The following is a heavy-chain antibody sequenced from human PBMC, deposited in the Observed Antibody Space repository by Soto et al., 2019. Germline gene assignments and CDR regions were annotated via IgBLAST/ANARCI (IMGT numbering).Heavy chain of an antibody. V-gene: IGHV3-23*01. CDR1: GFTFSSYA. CDR3: ASPPYS. D-gene: IGHD2-15*01. J-gene: IGHJ4*02. Sequence: VQLLESGGGSVQPGGSLRLSCAASGFTFSSYAMSWVRQAPGKGLEWVSAISGSGGGTYYADSVKGRFTISRDNSKNTMYLQMDSLRAADPAGYYCASPPYSWGQGTLVSVSS. CDR2: ISGSGGGT.